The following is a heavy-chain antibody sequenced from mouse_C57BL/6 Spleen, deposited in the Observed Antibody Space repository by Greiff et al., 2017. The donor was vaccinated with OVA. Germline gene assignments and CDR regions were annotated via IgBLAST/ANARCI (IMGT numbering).Heavy chain of an antibody. CDR2: ISDGGSYT. CDR1: GFTFSSYA. D-gene: IGHD4-1*01. Sequence: EVQLVESGGGLVKPGGSLKLSCAASGFTFSSYAMSRVRQTPEKRLEWVATISDGGSYTYYPDNVKGRFTISRDNAKNNLYLQMSHLKSEDTAMYYCARDLGSSYYFDYWGQGTTLTVSS. CDR3: ARDLGSSYYFDY. J-gene: IGHJ2*01. V-gene: IGHV5-4*01.